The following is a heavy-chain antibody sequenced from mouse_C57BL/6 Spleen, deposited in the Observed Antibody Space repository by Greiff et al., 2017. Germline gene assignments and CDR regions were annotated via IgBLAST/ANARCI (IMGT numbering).Heavy chain of an antibody. D-gene: IGHD2-4*01. V-gene: IGHV1-39*01. CDR2: INPNYGTT. CDR3: ARGRKLRWFAY. J-gene: IGHJ3*01. Sequence: EVQLQQSGPELVKPGASVKISCKASGYSFTDYNMNWVKQSNGKSLEWIGVINPNYGTTSYNQKFKGKATLTVDKSSSTAYLQRNSLTSADSAVYYCARGRKLRWFAYWGQGTLVTVSA. CDR1: GYSFTDYN.